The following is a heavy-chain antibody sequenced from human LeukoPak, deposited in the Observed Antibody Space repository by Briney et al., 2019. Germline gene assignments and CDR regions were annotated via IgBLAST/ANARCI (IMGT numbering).Heavy chain of an antibody. Sequence: PSETLSLTCTVSGGSSSNKYWTWIRQPPGKGLEWIGEINDSRTTNSDPSLKRRVTISADTSKTQFSLNVSSLTAAYTAVYYCARSYSGSFLYWGQGSLVTVSS. CDR1: GGSSSNKY. V-gene: IGHV4-34*01. CDR3: ARSYSGSFLY. J-gene: IGHJ1*01. D-gene: IGHD1-26*01. CDR2: INDSRTT.